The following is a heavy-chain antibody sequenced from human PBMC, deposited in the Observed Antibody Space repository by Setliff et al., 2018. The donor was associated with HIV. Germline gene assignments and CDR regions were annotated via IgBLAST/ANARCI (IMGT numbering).Heavy chain of an antibody. CDR3: ARGGGGEGCFYYYMDV. Sequence: GASVKVSCKASGGTFSSYAISWVRQAPGHGLEWIGGIIPILGIANYAQKFQGRVTITADKSTSTAYMSLSSLRSDDTAVYYSARGGGGEGCFYYYMDVWGKGTTVTVSS. J-gene: IGHJ6*03. V-gene: IGHV1-69*10. CDR2: IIPILGIA. D-gene: IGHD3-16*01. CDR1: GGTFSSYA.